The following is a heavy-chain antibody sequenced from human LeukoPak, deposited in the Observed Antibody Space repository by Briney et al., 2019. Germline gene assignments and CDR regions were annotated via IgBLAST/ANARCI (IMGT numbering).Heavy chain of an antibody. CDR2: IYYSGST. D-gene: IGHD3-3*01. CDR1: GGSISSSSYY. CDR3: ARIPRVDFWSGYYHPQYGMDV. V-gene: IGHV4-39*01. Sequence: SETLSLTCTVSGGSISSSSYYWDWIRQPPGTGLEWIGSIYYSGSTYYNPSLKSQVTISVDTSKNQFSLKLSSVTAADTAVYYCARIPRVDFWSGYYHPQYGMDVWGQGTTVTVSS. J-gene: IGHJ6*02.